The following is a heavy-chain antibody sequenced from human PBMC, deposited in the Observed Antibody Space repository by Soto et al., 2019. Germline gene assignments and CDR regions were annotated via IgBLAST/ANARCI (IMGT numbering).Heavy chain of an antibody. J-gene: IGHJ4*02. CDR1: GFIFSDYY. CDR2: ISGGGDNI. CDR3: ARQTGLLDY. V-gene: IGHV3-11*01. Sequence: GGSLRLSCAASGFIFSDYYMSWIRQAPGKGLEWVSYISGGGDNIYYAESVKGRFTISRDNPKKSLYLHMNSLRAEDTAVYYGARQTGLLDYWGQGTLVTVSS.